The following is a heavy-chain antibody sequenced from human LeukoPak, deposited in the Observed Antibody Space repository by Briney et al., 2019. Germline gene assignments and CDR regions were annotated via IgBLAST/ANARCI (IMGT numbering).Heavy chain of an antibody. V-gene: IGHV3-30*02. CDR2: IRYDGSNK. Sequence: PGGSLRLSCAASGFTFSSYGMHWVRQAPGKGLEWVAFIRYDGSNKYYADSVKGRFTISRDNAKKSLYLQMNSLRAEDTAVFYCASTLCSGDNCYFDYYYYMDVWGKGTTVTISS. D-gene: IGHD2-15*01. J-gene: IGHJ6*03. CDR1: GFTFSSYG. CDR3: ASTLCSGDNCYFDYYYYMDV.